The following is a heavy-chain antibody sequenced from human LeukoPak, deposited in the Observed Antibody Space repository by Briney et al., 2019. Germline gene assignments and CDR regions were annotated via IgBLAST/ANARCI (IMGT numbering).Heavy chain of an antibody. V-gene: IGHV3-48*02. Sequence: TGGSLRLSCAASGFTFSSYNMNWVRQAPGKGLEWVSDISSSGSTMYFADSVKGRFTISRDNAKNSLYLQMNSLRDEDTAVYYCARLEYYYVSGNYYKLFDYWGQGTLVTVCS. J-gene: IGHJ4*02. CDR1: GFTFSSYN. CDR3: ARLEYYYVSGNYYKLFDY. CDR2: ISSSGSTM. D-gene: IGHD3-10*01.